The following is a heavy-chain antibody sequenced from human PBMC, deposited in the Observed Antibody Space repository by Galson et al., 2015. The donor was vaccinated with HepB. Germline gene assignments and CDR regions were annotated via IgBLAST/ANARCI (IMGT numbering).Heavy chain of an antibody. CDR1: GDTFTSYA. V-gene: IGHV1-3*01. J-gene: IGHJ3*02. CDR2: INAGNGNT. D-gene: IGHD3-3*01. Sequence: SVKVSCKASGDTFTSYAMHWVRQAPGQRLEWMGWINAGNGNTKYSQKFQGRVTITRDTSASTAYMELSSLRSEDTAVYYCARGETKYYDFWSGYYMAFDIWGQGTMVTVSS. CDR3: ARGETKYYDFWSGYYMAFDI.